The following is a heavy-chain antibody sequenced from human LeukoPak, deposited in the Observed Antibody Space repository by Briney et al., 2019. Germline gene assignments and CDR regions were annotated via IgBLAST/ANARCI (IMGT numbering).Heavy chain of an antibody. D-gene: IGHD1-20*01. CDR2: ISSSSSYI. CDR1: GFTFSSYS. V-gene: IGHV3-21*01. Sequence: GGSLRLSCAASGFTFSSYSMNWVRQAPGKGLEWVSSISSSSSYIYYADSVKGRFTISRDNAKNSLYLQMNSLRAEDTAVYYCARDSGDNWNRNWFDPWGQGTLVTVSS. J-gene: IGHJ5*02. CDR3: ARDSGDNWNRNWFDP.